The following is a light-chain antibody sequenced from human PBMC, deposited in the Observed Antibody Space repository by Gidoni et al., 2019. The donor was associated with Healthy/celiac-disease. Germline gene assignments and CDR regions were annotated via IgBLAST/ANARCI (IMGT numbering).Light chain of an antibody. CDR3: QQYKSYPYT. V-gene: IGKV1-5*01. CDR2: DAS. CDR1: QSISSW. J-gene: IGKJ2*01. Sequence: DIQMTQSPSTLSASVGDRVTITCRSSQSISSWLAWYQQKPGKAPKLLIYDASSLESGVPSRFSGSGYGTEFTLTISSLQTDDFATYYCQQYKSYPYTFGQGTKLEIK.